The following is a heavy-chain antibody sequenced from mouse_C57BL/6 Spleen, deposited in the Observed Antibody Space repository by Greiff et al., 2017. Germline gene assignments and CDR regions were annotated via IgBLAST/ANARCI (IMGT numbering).Heavy chain of an antibody. D-gene: IGHD1-1*01. CDR1: GFSLTSYA. CDR3: ARNFQAITTVVPFYAMDY. Sequence: VQLVESGPGLVAPSQSLSITCTVSGFSLTSYAISWVRQPPGKGLEWLGVIWTGGGTNYNSALKSRLSISKDNSKSQVFLKMNSLQTDDTARYYCARNFQAITTVVPFYAMDYWGQGTSVTVSS. CDR2: IWTGGGT. V-gene: IGHV2-9-1*01. J-gene: IGHJ4*01.